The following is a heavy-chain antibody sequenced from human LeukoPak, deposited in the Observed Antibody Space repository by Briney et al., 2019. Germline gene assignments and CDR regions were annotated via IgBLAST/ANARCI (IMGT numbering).Heavy chain of an antibody. CDR3: ARDGGNFDYDYVWGSYATAPEYFDY. D-gene: IGHD3-16*01. Sequence: ASVTVSCMASGYTFTSYGISWVRQAPGQGLEWMGWISAYNGNTNYAQKLQGRVTMTTDTSTSTAYMELRSLRSDDTAVYYCARDGGNFDYDYVWGSYATAPEYFDYWGQGTLVTVSS. CDR1: GYTFTSYG. V-gene: IGHV1-18*01. CDR2: ISAYNGNT. J-gene: IGHJ4*02.